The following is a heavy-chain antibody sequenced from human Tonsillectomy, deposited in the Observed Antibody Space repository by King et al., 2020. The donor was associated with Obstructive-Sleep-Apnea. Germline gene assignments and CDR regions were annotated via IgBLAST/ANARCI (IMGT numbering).Heavy chain of an antibody. CDR2: TYYSGST. D-gene: IGHD5-18*01. Sequence: VQLQESGPGLVKPSQTLSLTCTVSGGSISSGGYYWSWFRQHPGTGLEWIGYTYYSGSTYYNPSLKSRVTISVDTSKNQFSLKLSSVTAADTAVYYCARDRRYSYVHFDYWGQGTLVTVSS. CDR3: ARDRRYSYVHFDY. CDR1: GGSISSGGYY. J-gene: IGHJ4*02. V-gene: IGHV4-31*03.